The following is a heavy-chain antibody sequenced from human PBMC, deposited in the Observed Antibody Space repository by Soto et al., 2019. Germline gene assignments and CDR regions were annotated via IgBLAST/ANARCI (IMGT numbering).Heavy chain of an antibody. Sequence: SLRLSCAASGFTFSSYAMHWVRQAPGKGLEWVAVISYDGSNKYYADSVKGRFTISRDNSKNTLYLQMNSLRAEDTAVYYCARRLAYDYRARFEPWGKGTLVTVSS. CDR3: ARRLAYDYRARFEP. J-gene: IGHJ5*02. CDR1: GFTFSSYA. V-gene: IGHV3-30-3*01. D-gene: IGHD4-4*01. CDR2: ISYDGSNK.